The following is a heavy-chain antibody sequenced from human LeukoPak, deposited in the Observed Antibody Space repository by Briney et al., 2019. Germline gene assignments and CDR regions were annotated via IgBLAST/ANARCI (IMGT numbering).Heavy chain of an antibody. V-gene: IGHV1-18*01. D-gene: IGHD6-19*01. CDR2: ISAYNGNT. CDR1: GYTFTSYG. Sequence: ASVKVSCKASGYTFTSYGISWVRQAPGQGLDWMGWISAYNGNTNYAQKLQGRVTMTTDTSTSTAYTELSSLRSDDTAVYYCARDTPRIAVAGTLDYYYYMDVWGKGTTVTVSS. J-gene: IGHJ6*03. CDR3: ARDTPRIAVAGTLDYYYYMDV.